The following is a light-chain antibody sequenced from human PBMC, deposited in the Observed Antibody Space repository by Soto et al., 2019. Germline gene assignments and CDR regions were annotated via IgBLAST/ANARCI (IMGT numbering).Light chain of an antibody. V-gene: IGKV2-30*01. CDR3: MQGTLWPPT. CDR2: KAS. CDR1: QSLVYSDGYAY. Sequence: DVVMTQSPLSLPVTRGQPASISCRSSQSLVYSDGYAYLNWFQQRPGQSPRRLIYKASNRDSGVPDRFSGSGSGSDFTLHTDRVEAEDVGIYYCMQGTLWPPTFGRGTRVEIQ. J-gene: IGKJ1*01.